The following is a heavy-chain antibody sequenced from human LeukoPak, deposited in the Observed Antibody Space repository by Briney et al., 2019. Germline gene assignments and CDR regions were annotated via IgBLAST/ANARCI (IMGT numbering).Heavy chain of an antibody. CDR1: DFNVSSNY. CDR3: QRNTMFRGLLLQTL. V-gene: IGHV3-53*01. D-gene: IGHD3-10*01. Sequence: GGSLRLSCTPSDFNVSSNYMSWVRQPPGKGLEWVSFIYLDGSTVYADSVKGRFSISRDNSKNILYLQMNSLRAGDTAMYFCQRNTMFRGLLLQTLWGQGTLVTVSS. J-gene: IGHJ4*02. CDR2: IYLDGST.